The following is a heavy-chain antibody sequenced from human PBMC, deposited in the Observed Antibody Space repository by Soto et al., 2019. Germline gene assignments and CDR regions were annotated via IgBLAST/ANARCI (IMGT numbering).Heavy chain of an antibody. V-gene: IGHV2-5*02. CDR2: IYWDNDK. Sequence: QITLTESGPTLVKPTQTLTLTCSFSGFSLNTRGVSVGWIRQPPGKALEWVALIYWDNDKRYSPSLNSRLSITKDTSKNQVVLTMTNMDPVDTATYYCTHGLDNPWELPTFFDHWGLGTLVTVSS. D-gene: IGHD1-7*01. CDR3: THGLDNPWELPTFFDH. J-gene: IGHJ4*02. CDR1: GFSLNTRGVS.